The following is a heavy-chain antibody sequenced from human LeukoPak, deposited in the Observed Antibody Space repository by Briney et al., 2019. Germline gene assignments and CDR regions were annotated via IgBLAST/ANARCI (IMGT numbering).Heavy chain of an antibody. J-gene: IGHJ4*02. V-gene: IGHV1-46*01. CDR3: ARELYGSGSYYTEIDY. CDR1: GYTFTSYY. D-gene: IGHD3-10*01. Sequence: ASVKVSCKASGYTFTSYYMHWVRQAPGQGLEWMGIINPSGGSTSYAQKFQGRVTMTRDTSTSTVYMELSSLRSEDTAVYYCARELYGSGSYYTEIDYWGQGTLVTVSS. CDR2: INPSGGST.